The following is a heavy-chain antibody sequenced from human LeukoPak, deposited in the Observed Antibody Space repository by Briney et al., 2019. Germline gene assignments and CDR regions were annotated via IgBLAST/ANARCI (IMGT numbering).Heavy chain of an antibody. CDR3: AKDYYDSSSTYYFDY. V-gene: IGHV3-23*01. D-gene: IGHD3-22*01. J-gene: IGHJ4*02. Sequence: PGGSLRLSCAASGFTFSSYAMSWVRQAPGKGLEWVSGISGTGGSTYYADSVKGRFTISRDNSKNTLYLQMNSLRAEDTAVYYCAKDYYDSSSTYYFDYWGQGTLVTVSS. CDR2: ISGTGGST. CDR1: GFTFSSYA.